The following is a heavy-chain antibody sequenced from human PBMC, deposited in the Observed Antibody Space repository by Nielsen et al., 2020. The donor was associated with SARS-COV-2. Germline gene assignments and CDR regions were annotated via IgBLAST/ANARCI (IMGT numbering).Heavy chain of an antibody. D-gene: IGHD2-15*01. Sequence: SVKVSCKASGGTFSSYAISWVRQAPGQGLEWMGGIIPIFGTANYAQKLQGRVTMTTDTSTSTAYMELRSLRSDDTAVYYCARTAAVVAATHHSFDIWGQGTMVTVSS. J-gene: IGHJ3*02. CDR3: ARTAAVVAATHHSFDI. V-gene: IGHV1-69*05. CDR2: IIPIFGTA. CDR1: GGTFSSYA.